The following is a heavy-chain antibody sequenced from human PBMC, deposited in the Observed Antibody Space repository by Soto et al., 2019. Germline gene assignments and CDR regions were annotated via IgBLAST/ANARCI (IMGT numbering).Heavy chain of an antibody. CDR3: AKDIGFQQHLFVFDL. Sequence: QVQLVQSGAEVKKPGSSVKVSCTASGGTFSDYAFRWVRQAPGQGLEWMGGIIPMFSSSSFAQKFQGRLTITADDSTSTAYMSLSSLGSADTAMYYCAKDIGFQQHLFVFDLWGPGTLVTVSS. J-gene: IGHJ4*02. D-gene: IGHD3-10*02. V-gene: IGHV1-69*01. CDR2: IIPMFSSS. CDR1: GGTFSDYA.